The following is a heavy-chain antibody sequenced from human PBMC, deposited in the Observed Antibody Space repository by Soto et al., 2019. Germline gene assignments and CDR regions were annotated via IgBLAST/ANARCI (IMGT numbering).Heavy chain of an antibody. CDR2: TYYRSRFFS. Sequence: SQTLSLTCAIAGDSVSSYSAALNWISPSPSGGLEWLGRTYYRSRFFSDYAESVKSRIIINPDTSKNQFSLQLKSVTHEDTAVYYRVRDRYSSSGWFDPWGQGTPVTVSS. V-gene: IGHV6-1*01. CDR1: GDSVSSYSAA. D-gene: IGHD3-10*01. J-gene: IGHJ5*02. CDR3: VRDRYSSSGWFDP.